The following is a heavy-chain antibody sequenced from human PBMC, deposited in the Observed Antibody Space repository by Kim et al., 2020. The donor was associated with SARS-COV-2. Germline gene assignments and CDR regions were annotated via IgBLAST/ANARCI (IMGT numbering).Heavy chain of an antibody. V-gene: IGHV3-30-3*01. CDR3: AREVPFAAAFDI. D-gene: IGHD3-10*01. J-gene: IGHJ3*02. CDR1: GFTFSSYA. Sequence: GGSLRLSCAASGFTFSSYAMHWVRQAPGKGLEWVAVISYDGSNKYYADSVKGRFTISRDNSKNTLYLQMNSLRAEDTAVYYCAREVPFAAAFDIWGQGTMVTVSS. CDR2: ISYDGSNK.